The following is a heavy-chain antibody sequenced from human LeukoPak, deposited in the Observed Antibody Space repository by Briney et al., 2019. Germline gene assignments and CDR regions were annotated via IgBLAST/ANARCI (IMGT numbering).Heavy chain of an antibody. V-gene: IGHV4-4*09. J-gene: IGHJ6*03. CDR3: ATLNGGGSTSWFGVYYYYYMDV. CDR1: GGSFSDYY. Sequence: AETLSLTCTVSGGSFSDYYWTWLRQPPGKGLEWIGYSGSTNYNPSLKSRVTISVDTSKNQFSLKLSSVTAADTAVYYCATLNGGGSTSWFGVYYYYYMDVWGKGTTVTVSS. CDR2: SGST. D-gene: IGHD2-2*01.